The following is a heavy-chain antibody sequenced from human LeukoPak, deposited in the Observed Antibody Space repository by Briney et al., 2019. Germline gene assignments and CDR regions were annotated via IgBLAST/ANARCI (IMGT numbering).Heavy chain of an antibody. D-gene: IGHD3-22*01. CDR1: GFTFDDYA. J-gene: IGHJ4*02. CDR2: IGWDGGVI. V-gene: IGHV3-9*01. CDR3: AKEYSSGYLAYYIDY. Sequence: PGGSLRLSCAASGFTFDDYAMHWVRQAPGKGLEWVAGIGWDGGVIGYADSVKGRFTISRDNAKNSLYLQMNSLTSEDTALYYCAKEYSSGYLAYYIDYWGQGTRVTVSS.